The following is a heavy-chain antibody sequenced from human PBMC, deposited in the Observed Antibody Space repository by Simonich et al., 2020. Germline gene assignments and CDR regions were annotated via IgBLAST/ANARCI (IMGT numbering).Heavy chain of an antibody. CDR3: ARQRVLMVYAIDY. J-gene: IGHJ4*02. CDR2: IYYSGRT. V-gene: IGHV4-39*01. CDR1: GGSISSSSYY. Sequence: QLQLQESGPGLVKPSETLSLTCTVSGGSISSSSYYWGWLRQPPGKGLGWIGSIYYSGRTTYNPSLKGRVTISVDTSKNQFSLKLSSVTAADTDVYYCARQRVLMVYAIDYWGQGTLVTVSS. D-gene: IGHD2-8*01.